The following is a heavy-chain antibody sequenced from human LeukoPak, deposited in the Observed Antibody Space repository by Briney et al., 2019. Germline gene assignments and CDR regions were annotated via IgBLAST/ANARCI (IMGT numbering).Heavy chain of an antibody. CDR3: ARGPYISSWYYFDD. V-gene: IGHV4-59*01. CDR1: GGSIGTYF. J-gene: IGHJ4*02. CDR2: VFYNGNN. Sequence: SETLSLTCTVSGGSIGTYFWSWIRQSPGTGLEWIGYVFYNGNNNYNPSLKSRVTMSVDTSKNQFSLKMRSVTAADTAVYYCARGPYISSWYYFDDWGQGTLVTVSS. D-gene: IGHD6-13*01.